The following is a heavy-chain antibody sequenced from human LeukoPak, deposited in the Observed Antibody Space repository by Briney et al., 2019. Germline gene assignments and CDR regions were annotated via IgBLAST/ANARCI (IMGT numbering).Heavy chain of an antibody. Sequence: ASAKVSCKASGYTFTGYYMHWVRQAPGQGLEWMGWINPNSGGTNYAQEFQGRVTMTRDTSISTAYMELSRLRSDDTAVYYCARQPYFDAFDIWGQGTMVTVSS. J-gene: IGHJ3*02. CDR1: GYTFTGYY. CDR3: ARQPYFDAFDI. CDR2: INPNSGGT. V-gene: IGHV1-2*02. D-gene: IGHD2-21*01.